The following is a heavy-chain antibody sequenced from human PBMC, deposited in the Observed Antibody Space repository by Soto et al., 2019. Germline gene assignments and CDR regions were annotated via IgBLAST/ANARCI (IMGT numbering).Heavy chain of an antibody. V-gene: IGHV3-30*18. Sequence: QVQLVESGGGVVQPGRSLRLSCAASGFTFSSYGMHWVRQAPGKGLEWVAVISYDGSNKYYADSVKGRFTISRDNSKNTLYLQMNSLRAEDTAVYYCAKADGSGRPYNWFDPWGHGTLVTVSS. CDR3: AKADGSGRPYNWFDP. J-gene: IGHJ5*02. CDR2: ISYDGSNK. CDR1: GFTFSSYG. D-gene: IGHD3-10*01.